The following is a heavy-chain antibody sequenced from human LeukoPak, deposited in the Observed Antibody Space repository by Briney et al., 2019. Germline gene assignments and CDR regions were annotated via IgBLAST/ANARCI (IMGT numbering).Heavy chain of an antibody. Sequence: SETLSLTCGVSGGYISSFYWWNWVRQPPGKGLEWIGEIYHSGTTNCNPSLKSRVTISVDKSNNQFSLRLSSVTAADTAVYYCARMVYDTSGYYPSFDYWGQGTLVTVSS. CDR1: GGYISSFYW. D-gene: IGHD3-22*01. J-gene: IGHJ4*02. CDR3: ARMVYDTSGYYPSFDY. V-gene: IGHV4-4*02. CDR2: IYHSGTT.